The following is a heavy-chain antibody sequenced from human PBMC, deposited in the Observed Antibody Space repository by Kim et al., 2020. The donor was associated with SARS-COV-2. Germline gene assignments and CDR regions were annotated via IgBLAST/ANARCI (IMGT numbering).Heavy chain of an antibody. D-gene: IGHD3-9*01. CDR3: ARLTGDYGRRFDP. V-gene: IGHV4-61*07. J-gene: IGHJ5*02. Sequence: NYNPSLKSRVTISVDASKKQFSLRLNSGTAADTAVYYCARLTGDYGRRFDPWGQGTLVIVSS.